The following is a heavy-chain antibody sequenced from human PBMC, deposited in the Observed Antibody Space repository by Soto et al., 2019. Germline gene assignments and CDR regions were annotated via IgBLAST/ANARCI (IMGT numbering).Heavy chain of an antibody. D-gene: IGHD3-10*01. CDR1: GGSISSYY. CDR3: ARQGFGPLHGLVDV. V-gene: IGHV4-59*08. Sequence: QVQLQESGPGLVKPSETLSLSCTVSGGSISSYYWSWFRQSPGKRMPWIGYVHHSWGSSYNPSLPSRVAIALGTAKRQFSLTAASVPATDTAVYYCARQGFGPLHGLVDVGGQWTTVTVSS. CDR2: VHHSWGS. J-gene: IGHJ6*02.